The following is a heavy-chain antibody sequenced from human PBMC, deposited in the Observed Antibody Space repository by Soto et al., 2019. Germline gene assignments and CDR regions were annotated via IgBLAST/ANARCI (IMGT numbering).Heavy chain of an antibody. Sequence: QVQLQQWGAGLLKPSETLSLTCAVYGGSFSGYYWSWIRQPPGKGLEWIGEINHSGSTNYNPSLKSRVTISVDTSKNQFSLKLSSVTAADTAVYYCARGGPIRSMGYWGQGTQVTVSS. J-gene: IGHJ4*02. CDR2: INHSGST. CDR3: ARGGPIRSMGY. V-gene: IGHV4-34*01. CDR1: GGSFSGYY. D-gene: IGHD3-3*01.